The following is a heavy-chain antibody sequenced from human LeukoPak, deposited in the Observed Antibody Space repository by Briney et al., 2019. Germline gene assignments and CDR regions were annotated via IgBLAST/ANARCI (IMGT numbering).Heavy chain of an antibody. J-gene: IGHJ4*02. CDR1: GFTFSSYG. D-gene: IGHD3-16*02. V-gene: IGHV3-23*01. CDR2: ITSSGETT. CDR3: ARGYNSFEY. Sequence: PGGSLRLSCAASGFTFSSYGMSWVRQAPGKGLEWVSGITSSGETTYYADSVKGRFTISRDISRSTLYLQMNSLRAEDTAVYYCARGYNSFEYWGQGTPVTVSS.